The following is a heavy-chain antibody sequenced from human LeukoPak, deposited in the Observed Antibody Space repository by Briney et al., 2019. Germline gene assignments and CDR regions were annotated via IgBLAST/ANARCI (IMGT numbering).Heavy chain of an antibody. D-gene: IGHD3-22*01. Sequence: KSSETLSLTCTVSGGSISSSIYYWGWIRQPPGKGLEWIGEINHSGSTNYNPSLKSRVTISVDTSKNQFSLKLSSVTAADTAVYYCARGRYYYDSSGYYTPFEYGMDVWGQGTTVTVSS. CDR3: ARGRYYYDSSGYYTPFEYGMDV. V-gene: IGHV4-39*07. CDR1: GGSISSSIYY. CDR2: INHSGST. J-gene: IGHJ6*02.